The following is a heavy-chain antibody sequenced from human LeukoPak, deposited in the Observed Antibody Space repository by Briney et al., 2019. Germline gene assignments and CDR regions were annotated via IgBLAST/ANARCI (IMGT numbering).Heavy chain of an antibody. Sequence: PGGSLRLSCAASGFTVSSNYMSWVRQAPGKGLEWVSVIYSGGSTYYADSVKGRFTISRHNSKNTLYLQMNSLRAEDTAVYNCAKLIGDYNGNSGSWGQGTLVTVSS. CDR1: GFTVSSNY. CDR3: AKLIGDYNGNSGS. D-gene: IGHD4-23*01. CDR2: IYSGGST. V-gene: IGHV3-53*01. J-gene: IGHJ5*02.